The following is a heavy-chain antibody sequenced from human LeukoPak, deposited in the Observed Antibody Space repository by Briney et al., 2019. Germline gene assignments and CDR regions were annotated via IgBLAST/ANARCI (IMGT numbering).Heavy chain of an antibody. J-gene: IGHJ5*02. D-gene: IGHD3-22*01. CDR1: GGSISSYY. CDR2: IYYSGST. CDR3: AREVVVYNWFDP. V-gene: IGHV4-59*01. Sequence: SETLSLTCTVSGGSISSYYWSWIRQPPGKGLEWIGYIYYSGSTNYNPSLKSRVTISVDTSKNQFSLKLSSVTAADTAVYYCAREVVVYNWFDPWGQRTLVTVSS.